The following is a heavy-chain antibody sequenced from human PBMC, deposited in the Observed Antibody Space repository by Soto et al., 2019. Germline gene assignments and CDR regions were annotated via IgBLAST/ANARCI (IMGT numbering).Heavy chain of an antibody. Sequence: GGSLRLSCAASGFTVSSNYMSWVRQAPGKGLEWVSVIYSGGSTYYADSVKGRFTISRDNSKNTLYLQMNSLRAEDTAVYYCARDKFNAEYYFDYWGQGTLVTVSS. J-gene: IGHJ4*02. CDR1: GFTVSSNY. D-gene: IGHD3-10*01. V-gene: IGHV3-66*01. CDR3: ARDKFNAEYYFDY. CDR2: IYSGGST.